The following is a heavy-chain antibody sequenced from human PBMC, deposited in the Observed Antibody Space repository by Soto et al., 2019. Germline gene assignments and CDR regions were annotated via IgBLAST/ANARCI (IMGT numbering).Heavy chain of an antibody. CDR1: GFTFSSYG. V-gene: IGHV3-33*01. J-gene: IGHJ4*02. CDR3: AREGPLLWFGEPPSAPGFDY. D-gene: IGHD3-10*01. CDR2: IWNDGSNK. Sequence: GGSLRLSCAASGFTFSSYGMHWVRQAPGKGLEWVAVIWNDGSNKSYADHVKGRFTISRDNSKNMLYLQMNSLRAEDTAVYYCAREGPLLWFGEPPSAPGFDYWGQGTLVTVSS.